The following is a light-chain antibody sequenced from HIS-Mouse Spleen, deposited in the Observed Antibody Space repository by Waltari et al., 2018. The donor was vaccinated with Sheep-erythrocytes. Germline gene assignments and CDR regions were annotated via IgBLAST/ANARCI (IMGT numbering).Light chain of an antibody. CDR2: EDN. CDR1: SGSIASNY. CDR3: QSYDSSNQV. V-gene: IGLV6-57*04. J-gene: IGLJ3*02. Sequence: NFLLTQPHPVSESPGQTVTISCTRSSGSIASNYVQRYQQRPGSAPTTVIYEDNQRPSGVPDRFSGSIDSSSNSASLTISGLKTEDEADYYCQSYDSSNQVFGGGTKLTVL.